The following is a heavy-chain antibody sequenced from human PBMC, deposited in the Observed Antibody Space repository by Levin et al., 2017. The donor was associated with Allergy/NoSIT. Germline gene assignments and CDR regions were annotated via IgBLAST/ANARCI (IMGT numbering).Heavy chain of an antibody. CDR3: ARVERGSSWYVTSGMDS. CDR2: ISYDGSNK. CDR1: GFTFSSYA. V-gene: IGHV3-30*04. D-gene: IGHD6-13*01. J-gene: IGHJ6*02. Sequence: CAASGFTFSSYAMHWVRQAPGKGLEGVAVISYDGSNKYYADSVQGRFTISRDNSKNTLYLQMNSLRAEDTAVYYCARVERGSSWYVTSGMDSWGQGTTVTVSS.